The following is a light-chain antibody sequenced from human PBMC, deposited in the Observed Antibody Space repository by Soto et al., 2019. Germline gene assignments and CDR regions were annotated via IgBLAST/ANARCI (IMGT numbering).Light chain of an antibody. Sequence: QSVLTQPASVSGSPGQSITISCTGTSSDVGGYNYVSWYQQHPGKAPKLMIFDVTYRPSGVSNRFSGSKSGNTASQTISGLQPEDEAASYFSAYTSSSTLEVFGGGTKVTVL. CDR2: DVT. J-gene: IGLJ2*01. CDR1: SSDVGGYNY. V-gene: IGLV2-14*01. CDR3: SAYTSSSTLEV.